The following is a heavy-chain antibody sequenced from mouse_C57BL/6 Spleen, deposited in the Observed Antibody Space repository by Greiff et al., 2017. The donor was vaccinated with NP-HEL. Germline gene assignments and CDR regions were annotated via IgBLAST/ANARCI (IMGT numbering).Heavy chain of an antibody. CDR2: IDPNSGGT. Sequence: QVQLQQPGAELVKPGASVKLSCKASGYTFTSYWMHWGKQRPGRGIEWIGRIDPNSGGTKYNEKFKSKATLTVDKPSSTAYMQLRSLTSEDSAVYYCARRDTGLFDYWGQGTTLTVSS. J-gene: IGHJ2*01. CDR1: GYTFTSYW. V-gene: IGHV1-72*01. CDR3: ARRDTGLFDY. D-gene: IGHD4-1*01.